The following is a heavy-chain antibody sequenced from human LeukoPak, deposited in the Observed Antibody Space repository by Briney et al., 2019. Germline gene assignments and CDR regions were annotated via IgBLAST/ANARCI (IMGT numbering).Heavy chain of an antibody. CDR1: GFTFSSFD. V-gene: IGHV3-23*01. J-gene: IGHJ4*02. Sequence: GGSLRLSCAASGFTFSSFDTSWVRQAPGKGLEWVSGISGSGGSTYYADSVKGRFTISRDNSKNTLFLQMNSLRAEDTAIYYCAKDFSAGTYFDYWGQGALVTVSS. CDR3: AKDFSAGTYFDY. CDR2: ISGSGGST. D-gene: IGHD6-13*01.